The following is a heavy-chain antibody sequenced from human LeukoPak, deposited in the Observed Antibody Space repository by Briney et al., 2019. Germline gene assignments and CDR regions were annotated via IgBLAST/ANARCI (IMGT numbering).Heavy chain of an antibody. CDR1: LGSISSSDYY. CDR3: AREARSPLPVTDSGDY. Sequence: SETLSLTCSVSLGSISSSDYYWGWIRQSPGKGLEWIGTMFYNGATKTNPSLSSRVSMSIDTSMNQFSLKLRSVTVADTAVYCAREARSPLPVTDSGDYWGQGTLVTVSS. V-gene: IGHV4-39*07. CDR2: MFYNGAT. D-gene: IGHD2-21*02. J-gene: IGHJ4*02.